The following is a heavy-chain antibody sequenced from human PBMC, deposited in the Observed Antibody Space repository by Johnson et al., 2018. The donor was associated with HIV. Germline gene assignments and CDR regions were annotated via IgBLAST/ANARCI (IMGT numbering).Heavy chain of an antibody. CDR1: GLSFSNFG. D-gene: IGHD5-24*01. CDR3: ARGMARIAFDI. Sequence: QVQLVESGGGVVQPGKSLTLSCVGSGLSFSNFGIHWVRQAPGKGPEWVAVISYDGSNKYYADSVKGRFTISRDNSKNTLYLQMNSLRAEDTAVYYCARGMARIAFDIWGQGTMVTVSS. CDR2: ISYDGSNK. J-gene: IGHJ3*02. V-gene: IGHV3-30*03.